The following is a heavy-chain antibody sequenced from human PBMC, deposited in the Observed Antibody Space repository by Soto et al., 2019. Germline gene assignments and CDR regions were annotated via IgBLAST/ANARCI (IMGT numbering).Heavy chain of an antibody. CDR3: ARESEDLTSNFDY. CDR1: GFIFTRYS. Sequence: KSGGSLRLSCAASGFIFTRYSMNWVRQAPGKGLEWVSSISSTTNYIYYGDSMKGRFTISRDNAKNSLYLEMNSLRAEDTAVYYCARESEDLTSNFDYWGQGTLVTVS. J-gene: IGHJ4*02. V-gene: IGHV3-21*06. CDR2: ISSTTNYI.